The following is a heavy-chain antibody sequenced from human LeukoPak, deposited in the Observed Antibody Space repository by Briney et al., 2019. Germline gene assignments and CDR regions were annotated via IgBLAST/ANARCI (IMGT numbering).Heavy chain of an antibody. CDR3: ARSKAHLSTSWYGNWFDP. CDR2: IYHSGDT. J-gene: IGHJ5*02. Sequence: ASQTLSLTCTVSGGSISSGSYYWGWIRQPPGKGLEWIASIYHSGDTYYNPSLRSRVTISLDTSKNQLSLKLSSVTAADTAVYYCARSKAHLSTSWYGNWFDPWGQGTLVTVSS. D-gene: IGHD2-2*01. V-gene: IGHV4-39*07. CDR1: GGSISSGSYY.